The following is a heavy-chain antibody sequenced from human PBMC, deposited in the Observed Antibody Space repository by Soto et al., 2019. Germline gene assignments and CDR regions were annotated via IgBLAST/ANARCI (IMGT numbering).Heavy chain of an antibody. J-gene: IGHJ4*02. CDR2: IGPESGAT. CDR1: GESKSGDH. CDR3: GRGRSGQIVVFY. V-gene: IGHV1-2*02. D-gene: IGHD1-26*01. Sequence: SVEPSSKARGESKSGDHSGCRLKDTEQGPEWMGEIGPESGATRYAQKFQGRVTMTMDTSITTVYMELNNLRPDDTAIYYCGRGRSGQIVVFYWGQGTPVTVSS.